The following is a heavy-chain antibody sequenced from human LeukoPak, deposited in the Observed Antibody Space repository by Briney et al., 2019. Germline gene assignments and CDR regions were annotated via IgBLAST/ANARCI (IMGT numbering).Heavy chain of an antibody. V-gene: IGHV1-46*01. CDR2: INPSGGST. CDR1: GYTFTSYY. CDR3: AREGITGTTYYYYGMDV. D-gene: IGHD1-7*01. J-gene: IGHJ6*02. Sequence: ASVKVSCKASGYTFTSYYIHWVRQAPGQGLEWMGIINPSGGSTSYAQKFQGRVTMTRDTSTSTVYMELSSLRSEDTAVYYCAREGITGTTYYYYGMDVWGQGTTVTVSS.